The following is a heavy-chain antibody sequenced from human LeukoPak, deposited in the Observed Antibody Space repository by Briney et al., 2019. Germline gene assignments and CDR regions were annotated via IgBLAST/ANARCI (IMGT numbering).Heavy chain of an antibody. Sequence: GGSLRLSCAASGFTFSSYSMNWVRQAPGKGLEWVSSISSSSSYIYYADSVKGRFTISRDNAKNSLYLQMNSLRAEDTAVYYCARDFTSKQQLVIGGVDVWGQGTTVTVSS. J-gene: IGHJ6*02. CDR1: GFTFSSYS. CDR3: ARDFTSKQQLVIGGVDV. V-gene: IGHV3-21*01. CDR2: ISSSSSYI. D-gene: IGHD6-13*01.